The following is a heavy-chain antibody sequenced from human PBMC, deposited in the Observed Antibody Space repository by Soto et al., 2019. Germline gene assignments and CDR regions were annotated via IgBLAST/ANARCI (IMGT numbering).Heavy chain of an antibody. Sequence: LSLTCTVSGGSLSSYYWSWIRQPPGKGLEWIGYIYYSGSTNYNPSLKSRVTISVDTSKNQFSLKLSSVTAADTAVYYCARQWGTDAFDIWGQGTMVTVSS. CDR1: GGSLSSYY. D-gene: IGHD1-1*01. J-gene: IGHJ3*02. CDR2: IYYSGST. CDR3: ARQWGTDAFDI. V-gene: IGHV4-59*08.